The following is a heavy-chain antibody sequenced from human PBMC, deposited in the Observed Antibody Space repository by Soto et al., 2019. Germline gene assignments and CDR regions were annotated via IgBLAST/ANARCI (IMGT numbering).Heavy chain of an antibody. CDR1: GDSFSTNSVT. Sequence: PSQTLSLTCSISGDSFSTNSVTWNWIRQSPSRGLEWLGRTYYRSKWYNDYAESVKSRITINPDTFKNQFSLRLSSVTAADTAVYYCARQEFARGVMYPFDYWGQGTLVTVSS. D-gene: IGHD3-10*01. CDR2: TYYRSKWYN. V-gene: IGHV6-1*01. CDR3: ARQEFARGVMYPFDY. J-gene: IGHJ4*02.